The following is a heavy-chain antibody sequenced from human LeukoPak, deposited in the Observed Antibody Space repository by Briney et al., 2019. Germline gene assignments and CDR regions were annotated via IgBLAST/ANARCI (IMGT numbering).Heavy chain of an antibody. Sequence: GASVKVSCKASGYTFTSYGISWVRQAPGQGLEWMGWISAYNGNTNYAQKLQGRVTMTTDTSTSTAYMELRSLRSDDTAVYYCARDRERYDYVWGSYRQILGTDYWGQGTLVTVSS. J-gene: IGHJ4*02. CDR3: ARDRERYDYVWGSYRQILGTDY. CDR2: ISAYNGNT. D-gene: IGHD3-16*02. CDR1: GYTFTSYG. V-gene: IGHV1-18*01.